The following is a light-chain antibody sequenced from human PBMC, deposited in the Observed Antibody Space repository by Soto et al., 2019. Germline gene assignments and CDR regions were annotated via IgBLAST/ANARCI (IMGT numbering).Light chain of an antibody. Sequence: QSALTQPRSVSGSPGQSVTISCTGTSSDVGSYNYVSWFQQHPGKAPKVMIYDVTKRPSGVPDRFSGSKSGNTASLTISGLQADDEADYYCCSYAGSYTFVFGTGTQLTVL. CDR3: CSYAGSYTFV. CDR2: DVT. J-gene: IGLJ7*01. CDR1: SSDVGSYNY. V-gene: IGLV2-11*01.